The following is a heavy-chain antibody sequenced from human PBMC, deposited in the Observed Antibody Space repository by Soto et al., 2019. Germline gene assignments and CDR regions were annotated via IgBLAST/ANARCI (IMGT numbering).Heavy chain of an antibody. CDR2: ISYDGSNK. V-gene: IGHV3-30*18. J-gene: IGHJ4*02. CDR3: AKEGSGWKNYDY. CDR1: GFTFSSYG. D-gene: IGHD6-19*01. Sequence: VPLVESGGGVVQPGRSLRLSCAASGFTFSSYGMHWVRQAPGKGLEWVAVISYDGSNKYYADSVKGRFTISRDNSKNTLYLQMNSLRAEDTAVYYCAKEGSGWKNYDYWGQGTLVTVSS.